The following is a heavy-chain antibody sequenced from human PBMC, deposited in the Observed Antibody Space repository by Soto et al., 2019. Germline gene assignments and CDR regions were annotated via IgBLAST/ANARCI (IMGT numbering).Heavy chain of an antibody. CDR2: IIPIFGTA. CDR1: GGTFSSYA. CDR3: ARDDSSGYGPGDY. D-gene: IGHD3-22*01. V-gene: IGHV1-69*12. Sequence: QVQLVQSGAEVKKPGSSVKVSCKASGGTFSSYAISWVRQAPGQGLEWMGGIIPIFGTANYTQKFKGRVTITADQSTSTAYRELSSLRSEDKAVYYCARDDSSGYGPGDYWGQGTLVTVSS. J-gene: IGHJ4*02.